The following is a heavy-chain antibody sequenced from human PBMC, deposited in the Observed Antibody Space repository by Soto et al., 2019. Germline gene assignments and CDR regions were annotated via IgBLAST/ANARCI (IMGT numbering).Heavy chain of an antibody. CDR3: ARKGYGGRWSLDY. D-gene: IGHD6-13*01. Sequence: QVQLVESGGGVVQPGRSLRLSCAASGFTFSSYGMHWARQAPGEGLEWVAVISYDGNRKYYADSVKGRFTISRDFSKNTVDLNMNSLRVEATAVYFCARKGYGGRWSLDYWGQGILVTVSS. CDR2: ISYDGNRK. V-gene: IGHV3-30*03. J-gene: IGHJ4*02. CDR1: GFTFSSYG.